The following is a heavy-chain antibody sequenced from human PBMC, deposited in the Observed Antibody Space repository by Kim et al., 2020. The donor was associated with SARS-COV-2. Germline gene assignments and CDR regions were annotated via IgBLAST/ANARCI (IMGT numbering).Heavy chain of an antibody. V-gene: IGHV1-3*01. CDR2: INAGNGNT. J-gene: IGHJ4*02. CDR3: ARVWAFDFWSGYQGHFDY. D-gene: IGHD3-3*01. Sequence: ASVKVSCKASGYTFTSYAMHWVRQAPGQRLEWMGWINAGNGNTKYSQKFQGRVTITRDTSASTAYMELSSLRSEDTAVYYCARVWAFDFWSGYQGHFDYWGQGTLVTVSS. CDR1: GYTFTSYA.